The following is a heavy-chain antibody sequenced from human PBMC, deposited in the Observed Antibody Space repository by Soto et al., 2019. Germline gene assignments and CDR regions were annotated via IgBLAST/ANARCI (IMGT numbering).Heavy chain of an antibody. Sequence: SETLSLTCTVSGGSISSSSYYWGWIRQPPGKGLEWIGSIYYSGSTYYNPSLKSRVTISVDTSKNQFSLKLSSVTAADTAVYYCARRGYYGSGSYYQYNWFDPWGQGTLVTVSS. D-gene: IGHD3-10*01. CDR3: ARRGYYGSGSYYQYNWFDP. J-gene: IGHJ5*02. V-gene: IGHV4-39*01. CDR1: GGSISSSSYY. CDR2: IYYSGST.